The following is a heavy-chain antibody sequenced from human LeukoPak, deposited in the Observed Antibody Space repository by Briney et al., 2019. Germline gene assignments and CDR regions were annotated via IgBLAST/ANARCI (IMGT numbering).Heavy chain of an antibody. CDR2: IIPIFGTA. CDR1: GGTFSSYA. J-gene: IGHJ5*02. D-gene: IGHD5-18*01. CDR3: ARSGGYSYGEESPEYNWFDP. V-gene: IGHV1-69*13. Sequence: SVKVSCKASGGTFSSYAISWVRQAPGQGLEWMGGIIPIFGTANYAQKFQGRVTITADESTSTAYMELSSLRSEDTAVYYCARSGGYSYGEESPEYNWFDPWGQGTLVTVSS.